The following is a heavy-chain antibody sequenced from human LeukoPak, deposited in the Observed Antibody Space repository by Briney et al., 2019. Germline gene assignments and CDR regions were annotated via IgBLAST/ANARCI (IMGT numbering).Heavy chain of an antibody. Sequence: ASVKVSCKASGYTFTSYAMHWVRQAPGQRLEWMGWINAGNGNTKYSQKFQGRVTITRDTSASTAYMELSSLRSEDTAVYYCARDRTYLLNWFDPWGQGTLVTVSS. V-gene: IGHV1-3*01. CDR2: INAGNGNT. J-gene: IGHJ5*02. CDR3: ARDRTYLLNWFDP. D-gene: IGHD1-14*01. CDR1: GYTFTSYA.